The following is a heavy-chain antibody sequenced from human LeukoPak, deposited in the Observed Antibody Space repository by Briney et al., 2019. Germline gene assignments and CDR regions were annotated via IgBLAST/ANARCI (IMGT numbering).Heavy chain of an antibody. CDR3: ARGYDYDSPYYMDV. V-gene: IGHV5-51*01. CDR1: GYTFTTNW. J-gene: IGHJ6*03. D-gene: IGHD3-22*01. Sequence: GESLKISCKASGYTFTTNWIGWVRQMPGKGLEWMGIIYPGISDTRYSPSFQGQVTMSVDKSITTAYLQWSSLKASDTAMYYCARGYDYDSPYYMDVWGKGTTVTVSS. CDR2: IYPGISDT.